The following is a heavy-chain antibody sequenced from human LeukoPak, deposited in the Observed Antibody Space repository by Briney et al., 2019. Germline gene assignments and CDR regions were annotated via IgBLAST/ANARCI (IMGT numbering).Heavy chain of an antibody. D-gene: IGHD3-10*01. CDR2: IYHSGST. CDR3: ARDQLRGVNY. V-gene: IGHV4-38-2*02. CDR1: GYSISSGYY. J-gene: IGHJ4*02. Sequence: SETLSLTCTVSGYSISSGYYWGWIRQPPGKGLEWIGGIYHSGSTYYNPSLKSRVTISVDTSKNQFSLKLSSVTAADTAVYYCARDQLRGVNYWGQGTLVTVSS.